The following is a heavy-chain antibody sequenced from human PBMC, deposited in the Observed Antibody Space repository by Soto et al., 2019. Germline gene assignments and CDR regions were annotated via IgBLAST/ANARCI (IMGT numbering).Heavy chain of an antibody. J-gene: IGHJ4*02. CDR2: IYYSGST. D-gene: IGHD3-22*01. Sequence: SETLSLTCTVSGGSISSGDYYWCWIRQPPGKGLEWIGYIYYSGSTYYNPSLKSRVTISVDTSKNQFSLKLSSVTAADTAVYYCARVRYYDSSGYYWDFDYWGQGTLVTVSS. CDR1: GGSISSGDYY. V-gene: IGHV4-30-4*01. CDR3: ARVRYYDSSGYYWDFDY.